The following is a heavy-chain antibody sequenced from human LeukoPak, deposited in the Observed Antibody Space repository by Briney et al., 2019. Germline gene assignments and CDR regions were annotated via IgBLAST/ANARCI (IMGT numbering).Heavy chain of an antibody. V-gene: IGHV3-33*01. CDR2: IWYDGSNK. J-gene: IGHJ4*02. CDR3: ARERECTGGSCKYYFDY. Sequence: GGSLRLSCAASGFTFSSYGMHWVRQPPGKGLEWAAVIWYDGSNKYYADSVKGRFTIARDNSKNTLYLQMSSLRAEDTGVYNCARERECTGGSCKYYFDYWGQGTLVTVSS. D-gene: IGHD2-15*01. CDR1: GFTFSSYG.